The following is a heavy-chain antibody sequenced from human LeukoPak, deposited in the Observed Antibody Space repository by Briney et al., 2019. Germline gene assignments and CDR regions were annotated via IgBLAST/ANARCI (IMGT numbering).Heavy chain of an antibody. J-gene: IGHJ4*02. CDR3: ARGRVIFDY. CDR2: INPNSGGT. D-gene: IGHD2/OR15-2a*01. CDR1: GYTFTDYY. Sequence: ASVKVSCKASGYTFTDYYLHWVRQAPGQEPEWVAYINPNSGGTNYAQKFRGRVTMTSDTSINTAYMELSRLRSDDTAVYYCARGRVIFDYWGQGSLVTVSS. V-gene: IGHV1-2*02.